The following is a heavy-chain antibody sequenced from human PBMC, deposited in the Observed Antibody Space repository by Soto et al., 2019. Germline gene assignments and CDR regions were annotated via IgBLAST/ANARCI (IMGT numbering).Heavy chain of an antibody. CDR3: AASVTTGGGFDI. J-gene: IGHJ3*02. D-gene: IGHD4-17*01. CDR2: MSDAGIT. Sequence: LRLSCAVSGFSVSAKYMIWGRQAPGKDLEWLSAMSDAGITSYADSVKGRFIISRDKTKNTVSLQMDSLKVDDTAVYYCAASVTTGGGFDIWGQGTMVTVSS. V-gene: IGHV3-53*01. CDR1: GFSVSAKY.